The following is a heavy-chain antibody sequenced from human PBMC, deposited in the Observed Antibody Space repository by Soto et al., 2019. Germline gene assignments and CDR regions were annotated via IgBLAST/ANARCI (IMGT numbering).Heavy chain of an antibody. J-gene: IGHJ6*02. CDR2: IYYSGST. V-gene: IGHV4-59*01. CDR3: ARDFSINYDYVWGSYRSPNYGMDV. Sequence: TLSLTCTVSGGSISSYYWSWIRQPPGKGLEWIGYIYYSGSTNYNPSLKSRVTISVDTSKNQFSLKLSSVTAADTAVYYCARDFSINYDYVWGSYRSPNYGMDVWGQGTTVTVSS. D-gene: IGHD3-16*02. CDR1: GGSISSYY.